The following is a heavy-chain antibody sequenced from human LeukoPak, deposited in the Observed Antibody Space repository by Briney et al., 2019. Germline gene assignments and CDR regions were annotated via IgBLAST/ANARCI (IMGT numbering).Heavy chain of an antibody. CDR3: ARGRQRYCSSTSCYLGDY. CDR1: GGTFSSYA. D-gene: IGHD2-2*01. CDR2: IIPIFGTA. Sequence: GASVKVSCKASGGTFSSYAISWVRQAPGQGLEWMGGIIPIFGTANYAQKFQGRVTITADESTITAYMELSSLRSEDTAVYYCARGRQRYCSSTSCYLGDYWGQGTLVTVSS. V-gene: IGHV1-69*13. J-gene: IGHJ4*02.